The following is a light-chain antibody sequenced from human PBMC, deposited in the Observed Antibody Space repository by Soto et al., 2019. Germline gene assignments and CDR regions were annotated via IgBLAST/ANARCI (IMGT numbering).Light chain of an antibody. J-gene: IGKJ5*01. Sequence: EIVMTQSPATLSVSRGERATLSCRASQSVATTLGWYQQKPGQPPRLLIYGASTRATGIPARFSGSGSGTEFTLTISSLQSVDFAVYSCQQRSNWPPDFGQGTRLET. CDR3: QQRSNWPPD. V-gene: IGKV3-15*01. CDR1: QSVATT. CDR2: GAS.